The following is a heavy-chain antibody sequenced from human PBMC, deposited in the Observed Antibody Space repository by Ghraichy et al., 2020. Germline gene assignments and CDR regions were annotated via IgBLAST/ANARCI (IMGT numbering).Heavy chain of an antibody. V-gene: IGHV4-59*01. CDR1: GGSISSYY. CDR3: ARTSSHLGYCSP. Sequence: SETLSLTCTVSGGSISSYYWSWIRQPPGKGLEWIGYIYYSGSTNYNPSLKSRVTISVDTSKNQFSLKLSSVTAADTAVYYCARTSSHLGYCSPWGQGTLVTVSS. D-gene: IGHD2-15*01. J-gene: IGHJ5*02. CDR2: IYYSGST.